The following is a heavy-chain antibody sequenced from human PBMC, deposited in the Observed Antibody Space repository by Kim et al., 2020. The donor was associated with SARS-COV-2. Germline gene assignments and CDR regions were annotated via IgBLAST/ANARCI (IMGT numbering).Heavy chain of an antibody. V-gene: IGHV4-59*01. J-gene: IGHJ6*02. CDR3: ARDHPFRRYYGSGSSFHYGMDV. D-gene: IGHD3-10*01. Sequence: SETLSLTCTVSGGSISSYYWSWIRQPPGKGLEWIGYIYYSGSTNYNPSLKSRVTISVDTSKNQFSLKLSSVTAADTAVYYCARDHPFRRYYGSGSSFHYGMDVWGQGTTVTVSS. CDR1: GGSISSYY. CDR2: IYYSGST.